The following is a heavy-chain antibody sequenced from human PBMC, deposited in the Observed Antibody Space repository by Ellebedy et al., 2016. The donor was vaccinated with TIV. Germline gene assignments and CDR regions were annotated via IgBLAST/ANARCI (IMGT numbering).Heavy chain of an antibody. J-gene: IGHJ4*02. Sequence: AASVKVSCKASGYTFANYGFTWVRQAPGQGLEWVGWISADNGYTNYAQKLQGRVTMTTDTSTSTAYMELRSLRSDDTAVYYCARDLRGSKWNDVGGLGYWGQGTLVTVSS. V-gene: IGHV1-18*01. D-gene: IGHD1-1*01. CDR3: ARDLRGSKWNDVGGLGY. CDR1: GYTFANYG. CDR2: ISADNGYT.